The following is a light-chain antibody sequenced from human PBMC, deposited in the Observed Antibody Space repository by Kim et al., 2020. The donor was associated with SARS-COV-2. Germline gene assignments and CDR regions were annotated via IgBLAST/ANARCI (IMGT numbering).Light chain of an antibody. V-gene: IGLV1-44*01. J-gene: IGLJ3*02. CDR1: SSDIGSNT. Sequence: QSALTQPPSASGTPGQRVTISCAGSSSDIGSNTVSWYQQFPGTTPKLLIYSNVQRPSGVPDRFSGSKSGTSASLAISGLQSEDEADYYCASWDDNLGGWVFGGGTQPTVL. CDR3: ASWDDNLGGWV. CDR2: SNV.